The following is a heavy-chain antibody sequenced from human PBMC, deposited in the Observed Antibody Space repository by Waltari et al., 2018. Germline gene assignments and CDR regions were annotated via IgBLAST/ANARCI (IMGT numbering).Heavy chain of an antibody. CDR2: INHSGST. V-gene: IGHV4-61*02. CDR3: ARVELAAAGPFDY. CDR1: GGSISSGSYY. Sequence: QVQLQESGPGLVKPSQTLSLTCTVSGGSISSGSYYWSWIRQPAGKGLEWIGEINHSGSTNYNPSLKSRVTISVDTSKNQFSLKLRSVTAADTAVYHCARVELAAAGPFDYWGQGTLVTVSS. D-gene: IGHD6-13*01. J-gene: IGHJ4*02.